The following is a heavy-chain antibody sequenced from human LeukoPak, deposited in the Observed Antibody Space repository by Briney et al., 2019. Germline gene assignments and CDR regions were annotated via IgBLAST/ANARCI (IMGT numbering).Heavy chain of an antibody. CDR1: GGSISSYY. V-gene: IGHV4-4*07. CDR2: IYTSGST. J-gene: IGHJ6*03. CDR3: ARALRGSGYYYYYYMDV. Sequence: SETLSLTCTVSGGSISSYYWSWIRQPAGKGLEWIGRIYTSGSTNYNPSLKSRVTMSVDTSKNQFSLKLSSVTAADTAVYYCARALRGSGYYYYYYMDVWGKGTTVTVSS. D-gene: IGHD3-10*01.